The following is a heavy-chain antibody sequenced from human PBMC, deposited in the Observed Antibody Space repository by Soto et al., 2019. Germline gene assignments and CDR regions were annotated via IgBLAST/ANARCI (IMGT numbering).Heavy chain of an antibody. CDR2: IYYSGST. J-gene: IGHJ2*01. CDR3: ARGTRDYGDFYVWYGYFAL. V-gene: IGHV4-31*03. D-gene: IGHD4-17*01. CDR1: GGSISSGGYY. Sequence: QVQLQESGPGLVKPSQTLSLTCTVSGGSISSGGYYWSWIRQHPGKGLEWIGYIYYSGSTYYNPSRQSRVTVSVDTSKIQFSLKLSSVTAADTAVYYCARGTRDYGDFYVWYGYFALWGRGTLVTVSS.